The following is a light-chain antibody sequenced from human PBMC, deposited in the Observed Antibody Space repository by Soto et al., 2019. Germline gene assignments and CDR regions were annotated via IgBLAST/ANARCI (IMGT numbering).Light chain of an antibody. V-gene: IGKV3-20*01. CDR2: GAS. Sequence: IVLTQSPGTLSLSPGERATLSCRASQSVSSGYLAWYQQRPGQAPSLLIYGASSRTTGIPHRFSGSGSGTDFTLTISRLEPEDFAVYYCQHYGSSPYTFGQGTKLEIK. CDR3: QHYGSSPYT. CDR1: QSVSSGY. J-gene: IGKJ2*01.